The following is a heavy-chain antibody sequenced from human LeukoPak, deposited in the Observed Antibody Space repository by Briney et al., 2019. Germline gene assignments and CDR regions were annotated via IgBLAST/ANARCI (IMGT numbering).Heavy chain of an antibody. Sequence: GGSLRLSCTASGFTFSSYAMNWVRQAPGKGLEWVSGIGAGGTFTYYADSVRGRFTISRDNAKNSLYPQMNSLRAEDTAVYYCARNAYGAQTPSDVWGQGTTVTVSS. CDR1: GFTFSSYA. J-gene: IGHJ6*02. CDR2: IGAGGTFT. CDR3: ARNAYGAQTPSDV. V-gene: IGHV3-21*04. D-gene: IGHD4-17*01.